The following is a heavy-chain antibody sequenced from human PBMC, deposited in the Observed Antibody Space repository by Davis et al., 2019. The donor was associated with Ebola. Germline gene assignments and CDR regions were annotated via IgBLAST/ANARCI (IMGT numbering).Heavy chain of an antibody. CDR2: IYYSGST. D-gene: IGHD6-6*01. V-gene: IGHV4-59*08. J-gene: IGHJ4*02. Sequence: PSETLSLTCTVSGRTITPHDLSWIRQHPGKGLEWLVYIYYSGSTNYTPSLKSRVTISVDTSKNQFSLKLSSVTAADTAVYYCASAYSSSSGSYLDYWGQGTLVTVSS. CDR1: GRTITPHD. CDR3: ASAYSSSSGSYLDY.